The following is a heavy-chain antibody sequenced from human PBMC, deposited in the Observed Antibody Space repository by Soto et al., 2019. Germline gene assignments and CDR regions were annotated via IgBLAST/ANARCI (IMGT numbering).Heavy chain of an antibody. J-gene: IGHJ4*02. CDR3: ARDTTGKIVPYFDY. CDR2: IIPKSGTA. Sequence: SVKVSCKASGGTFSSYAINWVRQAPGQGLEWMGGIIPKSGTANYAQKFHGRVTFSADTTSTTVYMELSSLRSEDTAVYYCARDTTGKIVPYFDYWGQGTLVTVSS. D-gene: IGHD1-1*01. CDR1: GGTFSSYA. V-gene: IGHV1-69*06.